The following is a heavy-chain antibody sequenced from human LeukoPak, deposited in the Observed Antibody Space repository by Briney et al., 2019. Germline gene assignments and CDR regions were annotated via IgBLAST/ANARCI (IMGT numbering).Heavy chain of an antibody. CDR1: GGSISSGGYS. CDR2: IYHSGST. J-gene: IGHJ6*02. Sequence: SETLSLTCAVSGGSISSGGYSWSWIRQPPGKGLEWIGYIYHSGSTNYNPSLKSRVTISVDTSKNQFSLKLSSVTAADTAVYYCARGHGGSGSYSPLWYYYYGMDVWGQGTTVTVSS. CDR3: ARGHGGSGSYSPLWYYYYGMDV. D-gene: IGHD3-10*01. V-gene: IGHV4-30-2*01.